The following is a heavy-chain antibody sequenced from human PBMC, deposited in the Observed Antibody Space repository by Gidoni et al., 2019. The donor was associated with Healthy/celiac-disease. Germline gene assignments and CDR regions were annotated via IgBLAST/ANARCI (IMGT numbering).Heavy chain of an antibody. V-gene: IGHV4-31*03. CDR2: IYYGGST. D-gene: IGHD4-17*01. J-gene: IGHJ3*02. CDR3: ARDSPDGDYSAFDI. CDR1: GGSISSGGYY. Sequence: QVQLQESGPGLVKPSQTPSLTCTVSGGSISSGGYYWSWSRQHPGKGLEWIGYIYYGGSTYYNPSLKSRVTISVDTSKNQFSLKLSSVTAADTAVYYCARDSPDGDYSAFDIWGQGTMVTVSS.